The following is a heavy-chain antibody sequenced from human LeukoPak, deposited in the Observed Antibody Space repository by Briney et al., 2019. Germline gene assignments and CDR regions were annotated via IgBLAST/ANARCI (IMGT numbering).Heavy chain of an antibody. CDR3: AREYSGYSFDY. CDR1: GFTFSSYS. Sequence: PGGSLRLSCAASGFTFSSYSMNWVRQAPGKGLEWVANIKQHGSEKYYVDSVKGRFTISRDNAKNSLFLQMNSLRVEDTAVYYCAREYSGYSFDYWGQGTLVTVSS. D-gene: IGHD5-12*01. J-gene: IGHJ4*02. CDR2: IKQHGSEK. V-gene: IGHV3-7*01.